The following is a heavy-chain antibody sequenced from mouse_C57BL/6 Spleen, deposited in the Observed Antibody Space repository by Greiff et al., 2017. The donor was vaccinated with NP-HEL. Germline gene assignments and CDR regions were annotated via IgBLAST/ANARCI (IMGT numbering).Heavy chain of an antibody. CDR1: GYTFTSYW. Sequence: VQLQQSGTELVKPGASVKLSCKASGYTFTSYWMHWVKQRPGQGLEWIGNINPSNGGANYNENFKSKATLTVDKSSSTAYMQLSSLTSEDSAVYYCARWGLSYPYYFDYWGQGTTLTVSS. D-gene: IGHD2-10*01. CDR3: ARWGLSYPYYFDY. CDR2: INPSNGGA. V-gene: IGHV1-53*01. J-gene: IGHJ2*01.